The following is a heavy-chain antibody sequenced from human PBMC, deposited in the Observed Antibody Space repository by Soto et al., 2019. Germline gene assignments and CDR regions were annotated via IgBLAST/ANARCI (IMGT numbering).Heavy chain of an antibody. CDR2: ISSSGSTI. J-gene: IGHJ3*02. D-gene: IGHD5-18*01. Sequence: GGSLRLSCAASGFTFSSYEMNWVRQAPGKGLEWVSYISSSGSTICYADSVKGRFTISRDNAKNSLYLQMNSLRAEDTAVYYCASLGYTAMVPFDIWGQGTMVTVSS. CDR1: GFTFSSYE. V-gene: IGHV3-48*03. CDR3: ASLGYTAMVPFDI.